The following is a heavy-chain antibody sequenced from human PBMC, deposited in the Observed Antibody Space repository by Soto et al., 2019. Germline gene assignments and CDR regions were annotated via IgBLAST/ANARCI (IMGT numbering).Heavy chain of an antibody. CDR2: INSANGNT. D-gene: IGHD3-3*01. V-gene: IGHV1-3*01. CDR1: GYTFTSHA. CDR3: ARAPTSMEIYAFDI. Sequence: GASVKVSCKASGYTFTSHAMHWVRQAPGQRLEWMGWINSANGNTKYSQKFQGRATITRDTSASTAYMELSSLRSEDTAVYYCARAPTSMEIYAFDIWGKGTMVTVSS. J-gene: IGHJ3*02.